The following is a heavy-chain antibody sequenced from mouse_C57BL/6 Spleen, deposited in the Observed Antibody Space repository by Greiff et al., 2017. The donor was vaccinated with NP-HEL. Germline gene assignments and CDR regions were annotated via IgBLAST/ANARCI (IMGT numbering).Heavy chain of an antibody. CDR3: ARHEAYGNYYCDY. Sequence: VPLQQSGAELVKPGASVKLSCKASGYTFTEYTIHWVKQRSGQGLEWIGWFYPGSGSITYNEKFKDKATLTADKSSSTVYMERSRVTSEDSAVYFGARHEAYGNYYCDYWGQGTTLTVSS. CDR1: GYTFTEYT. D-gene: IGHD2-1*01. CDR2: FYPGSGSI. V-gene: IGHV1-62-2*01. J-gene: IGHJ2*01.